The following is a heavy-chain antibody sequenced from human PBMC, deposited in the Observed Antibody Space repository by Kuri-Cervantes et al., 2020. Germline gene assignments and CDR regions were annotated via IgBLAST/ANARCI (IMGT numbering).Heavy chain of an antibody. V-gene: IGHV3-21*01. CDR2: ISSSSSYI. CDR1: GFTFSSYS. D-gene: IGHD4-23*01. J-gene: IGHJ4*02. CDR3: ASLGWKLLRDY. Sequence: GGSLRLSCAASGFTFSSYSMNWVRQAPGKGLEWVSSISSSSSYIYYADSVKGRFTISRDNAKNSLYLQMNSLRVEDTAMYFCASLGWKLLRDYWGQGTLVTVSS.